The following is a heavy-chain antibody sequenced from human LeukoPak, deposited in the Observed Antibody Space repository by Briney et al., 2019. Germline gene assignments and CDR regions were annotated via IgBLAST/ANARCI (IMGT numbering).Heavy chain of an antibody. CDR2: INHSGST. D-gene: IGHD4-17*01. Sequence: PSETLSLTCAVYGGSFSGYYWSWIRQPPGKGLEWIGEINHSGSTNYNPSLKSRVTISVDASKNQFSLKLSSVTAADTAVYYCAELGGYGRNWGQGTLVTVSS. CDR3: AELGGYGRN. CDR1: GGSFSGYY. V-gene: IGHV4-34*01. J-gene: IGHJ4*02.